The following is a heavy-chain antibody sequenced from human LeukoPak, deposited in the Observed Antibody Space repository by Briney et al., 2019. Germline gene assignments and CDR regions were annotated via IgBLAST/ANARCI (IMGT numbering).Heavy chain of an antibody. CDR1: GGTFSSYA. D-gene: IGHD3-10*01. J-gene: IGHJ3*02. V-gene: IGHV1-69*13. CDR3: ARDLPPTLWFGESDAFDI. CDR2: IIPIFGTA. Sequence: SVKVSCKASGGTFSSYAISWVRQAPGQGLEWMGGIIPIFGTANYAQKFQGRVTITADESTSTAYMELSSLRSEDTAVYYCARDLPPTLWFGESDAFDIWGQGTMVTVSS.